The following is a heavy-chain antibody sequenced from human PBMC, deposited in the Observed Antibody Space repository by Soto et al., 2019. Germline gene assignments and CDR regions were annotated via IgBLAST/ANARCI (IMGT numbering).Heavy chain of an antibody. CDR1: GGSISSYY. CDR2: IYYSGST. V-gene: IGHV4-59*08. D-gene: IGHD5-12*01. Sequence: QVQLQESGPGLVKPSETLSLTCTVSGGSISSYYWSWIRQPPGKGLEWIGYIYYSGSTNYNPSLKRRVTISVDTSKSQLSLKLSSVTAADTAVYYGARRWLRSGGAFDIWGQWTMVTVSS. J-gene: IGHJ3*02. CDR3: ARRWLRSGGAFDI.